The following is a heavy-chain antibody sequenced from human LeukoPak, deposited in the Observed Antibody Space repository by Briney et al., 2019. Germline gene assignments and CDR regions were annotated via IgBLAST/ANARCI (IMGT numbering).Heavy chain of an antibody. V-gene: IGHV1-69*13. J-gene: IGHJ6*02. CDR2: IIPIFETA. Sequence: GASVKVSCKVSGGTFSSYAISWVRQAPGQGLEWMGGIIPIFETANYAQKFQGRVTITADESTSTAYMELSSLRSEDTAVYYCATSPTIYYHYGMDVWGQGTTVTVSS. CDR3: ATSPTIYYHYGMDV. D-gene: IGHD1-1*01. CDR1: GGTFSSYA.